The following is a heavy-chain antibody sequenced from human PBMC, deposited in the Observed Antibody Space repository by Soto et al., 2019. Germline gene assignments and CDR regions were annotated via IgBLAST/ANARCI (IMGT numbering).Heavy chain of an antibody. D-gene: IGHD6-13*01. V-gene: IGHV3-30-3*01. Sequence: PGGSLRLSFAASGFTFSSYAMHWVRQAPGKGLEWVPVISYDGSNKYYADSVKVRFTISRDNSKNTLYLQMNSLRAEDTAVYYCARAPRTAAAGHXWGQGTLVTVSX. J-gene: IGHJ4*02. CDR1: GFTFSSYA. CDR3: ARAPRTAAAGHX. CDR2: ISYDGSNK.